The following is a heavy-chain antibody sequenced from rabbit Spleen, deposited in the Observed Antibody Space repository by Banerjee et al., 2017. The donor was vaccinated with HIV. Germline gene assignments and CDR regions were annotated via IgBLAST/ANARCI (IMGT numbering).Heavy chain of an antibody. V-gene: IGHV1S47*01. CDR3: VRDQAGDADYGPCYLNL. J-gene: IGHJ4*01. CDR1: GFDFSSYG. D-gene: IGHD2-1*01. CDR2: IEPIFGNT. Sequence: QEQLVESGGGLVQPGGSLKLSCKASGFDFSSYGMSWVRHAPGKGLELIGYIEPIFGNTYCANWVDGRATISSHNAQNTLYLHLNSVTAAETATYFCVRDQAGDADYGPCYLNLWDAETLVTVS.